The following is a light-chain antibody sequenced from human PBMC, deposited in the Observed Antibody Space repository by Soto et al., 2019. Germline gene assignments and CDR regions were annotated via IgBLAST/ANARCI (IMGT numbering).Light chain of an antibody. CDR2: DTS. V-gene: IGKV3-20*01. Sequence: EIVLTQSPGTLSLTPEERATLSCRASQSVSSSYLAWYQQKPGQAPRLLIYDTSDRATGIPDRFSASGSGTDFTLTISRLEPEDFAVYYCRHYGTSALFGPGTKVDIK. CDR1: QSVSSSY. CDR3: RHYGTSAL. J-gene: IGKJ3*01.